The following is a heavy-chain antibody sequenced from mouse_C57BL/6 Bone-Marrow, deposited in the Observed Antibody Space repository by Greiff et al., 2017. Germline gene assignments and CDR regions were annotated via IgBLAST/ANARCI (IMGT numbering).Heavy chain of an antibody. CDR2: IWSDGST. Sequence: VNVVESGPGLVAPSQSLSITCTVSGFSLTSYGVHWVRQPPGKGLEWLVVIWSDGSTTYNSALKSRLSISKDNSKSQVFLKMNSLQTDDTAMYYCARHDYYGSSHAWFAYWGQGTLVTVSA. V-gene: IGHV2-6-1*01. CDR3: ARHDYYGSSHAWFAY. D-gene: IGHD1-1*01. CDR1: GFSLTSYG. J-gene: IGHJ3*01.